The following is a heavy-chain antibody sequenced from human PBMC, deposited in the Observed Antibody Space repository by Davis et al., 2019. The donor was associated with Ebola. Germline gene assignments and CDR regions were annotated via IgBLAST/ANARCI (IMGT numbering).Heavy chain of an antibody. D-gene: IGHD5-24*01. CDR1: GYTFTGYY. V-gene: IGHV1-8*03. CDR2: MNPNSGNT. Sequence: ASVKVSCKASGYTFTGYYMHWVRQATGQGLEWMGWMNPNSGNTGYAQKFQGRVTITMDTSINTAYMELSSLRSEDTAVYYCARGKRSQGYWFDPWGQGSLVTVSS. CDR3: ARGKRSQGYWFDP. J-gene: IGHJ5*02.